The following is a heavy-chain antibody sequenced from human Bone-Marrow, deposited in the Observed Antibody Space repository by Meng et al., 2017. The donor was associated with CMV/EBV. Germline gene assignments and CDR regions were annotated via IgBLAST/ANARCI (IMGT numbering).Heavy chain of an antibody. CDR1: GFTFSSYA. D-gene: IGHD3-3*01. CDR3: ARGSGVTIFGVVISHYGMDV. CDR2: ISYDGSNK. J-gene: IGHJ6*01. Sequence: GESLKISCAASGFTFSSYAMHWVRQAPGKGLEWVAVISYDGSNKYYADSVKGRFTISRDNSKNTLYLQMNSLRAEDTAVYYCARGSGVTIFGVVISHYGMDVWGQGTTVTGSS. V-gene: IGHV3-30-3*01.